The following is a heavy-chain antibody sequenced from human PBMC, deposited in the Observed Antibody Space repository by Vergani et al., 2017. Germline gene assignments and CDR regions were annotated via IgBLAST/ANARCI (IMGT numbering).Heavy chain of an antibody. CDR3: ARDHWGEQQLVNYYYYGMDV. Sequence: QVQLVQSGAEVKKPGSSVKVSCKASGGTFSSYAISWVRQAPGQGLEWMGRIIPIFGTANYAQKFQGRVTITADESTSTAYMELSSLRSEDTAVYYCARDHWGEQQLVNYYYYGMDVWGQGTTVTVSS. D-gene: IGHD6-13*01. CDR1: GGTFSSYA. CDR2: IIPIFGTA. J-gene: IGHJ6*02. V-gene: IGHV1-69*18.